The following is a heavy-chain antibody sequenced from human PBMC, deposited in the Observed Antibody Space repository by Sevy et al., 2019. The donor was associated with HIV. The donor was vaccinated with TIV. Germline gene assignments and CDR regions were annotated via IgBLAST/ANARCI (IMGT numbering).Heavy chain of an antibody. CDR2: ISYDGSNK. J-gene: IGHJ5*02. CDR1: GFTFSSYA. D-gene: IGHD2-21*02. V-gene: IGHV3-30*04. Sequence: GGSLRLSCAASGFTFSSYAMYWVRQAPGKGLEWVAVISYDGSNKYFGDSVKGRFTLSREHSKNTVYLQMNRLRPEDTAVYYCARDADEGPYGDSWFSNWFDPWGQGTLVTVSS. CDR3: ARDADEGPYGDSWFSNWFDP.